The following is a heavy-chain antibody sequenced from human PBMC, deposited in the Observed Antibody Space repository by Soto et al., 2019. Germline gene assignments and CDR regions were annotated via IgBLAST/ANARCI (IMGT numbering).Heavy chain of an antibody. D-gene: IGHD3-22*01. V-gene: IGHV3-9*01. J-gene: IGHJ4*02. Sequence: EVQLVESGGGLVQPGRSLRLSCAASGFTFPDYTMHWVRQAPGKGLEWVSGISWNSGSIDYADSVKGRFIISRDDAKNCLYLHMNSLRAEDTAFYYCAKGLYYYQTSGYPHYWGQGTLVTVSS. CDR2: ISWNSGSI. CDR3: AKGLYYYQTSGYPHY. CDR1: GFTFPDYT.